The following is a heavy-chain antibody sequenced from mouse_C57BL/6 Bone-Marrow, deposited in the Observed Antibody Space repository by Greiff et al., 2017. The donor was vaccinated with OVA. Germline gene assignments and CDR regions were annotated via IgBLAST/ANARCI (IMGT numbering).Heavy chain of an antibody. CDR2: ISSGGDYI. J-gene: IGHJ2*01. D-gene: IGHD2-3*01. CDR1: GFTFSSYA. Sequence: EVQWVESGEGLVKPGGSLKLSCAASGFTFSSYAMSWVRQTPEKRLEWVAYISSGGDYIYYADTVKGRFTISRDNARNTLYLQMSSLKSEDTAMYYCTRGNGYYWNFDYWGQGTTLTVSS. CDR3: TRGNGYYWNFDY. V-gene: IGHV5-9-1*02.